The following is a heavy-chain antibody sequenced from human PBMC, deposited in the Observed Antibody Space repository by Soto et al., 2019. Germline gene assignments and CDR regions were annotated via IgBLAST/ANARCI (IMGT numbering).Heavy chain of an antibody. D-gene: IGHD2-15*01. J-gene: IGHJ6*02. CDR3: ARGDREDIAVVIGVRPGEYGVDV. CDR2: ISYDGGNT. CDR1: GFTFRNYA. V-gene: IGHV3-30-3*01. Sequence: QVQLLESGGGLVQPGRSLRLSCAASGFTFRNYAMHWVRQAPGKGLEWVAVISYDGGNTFYRDYVKGRFTISRDNSKKTLYLQINSLRYEDTAVYYCARGDREDIAVVIGVRPGEYGVDVWGQGTTVTVS.